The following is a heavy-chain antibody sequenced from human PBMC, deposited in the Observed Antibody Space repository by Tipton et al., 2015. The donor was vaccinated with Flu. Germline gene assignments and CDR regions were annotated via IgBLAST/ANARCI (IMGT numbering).Heavy chain of an antibody. CDR2: ITPMYNKV. D-gene: IGHD1-26*01. CDR1: GGTFRTYP. J-gene: IGHJ4*02. V-gene: IGHV1-69*01. Sequence: QSGPEVKKPGSSVRVSCKASGGTFRTYPINWVRQAPGQGLEWMGVITPMYNKVNYAQKLQGRVTITADESTSTAYMGIRRLTSEDTAVYYCARDTRGRPYYSDFWGQGTLLTVSS. CDR3: ARDTRGRPYYSDF.